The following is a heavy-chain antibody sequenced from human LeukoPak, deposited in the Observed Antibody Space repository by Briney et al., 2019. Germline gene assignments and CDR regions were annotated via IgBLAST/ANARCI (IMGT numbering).Heavy chain of an antibody. Sequence: GGSLRLSCAASGFIFSDYYMSWIRQAPGKGLEWVSYVSAVNTYTNYADSVKGRFTISRDNAKNSLYLHMTSLTAEDTAVYYCARSVVAATIHDYWGQGTLVTVSS. J-gene: IGHJ4*02. CDR3: ARSVVAATIHDY. CDR1: GFIFSDYY. V-gene: IGHV3-11*06. D-gene: IGHD2-15*01. CDR2: VSAVNTYT.